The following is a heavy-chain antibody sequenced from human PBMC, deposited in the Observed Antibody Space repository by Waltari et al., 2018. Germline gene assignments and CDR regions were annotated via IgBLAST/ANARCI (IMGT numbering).Heavy chain of an antibody. CDR1: GFTFSGSA. J-gene: IGHJ4*02. CDR2: SRSKANSYAT. V-gene: IGHV3-73*01. CDR3: ARGYRIPKPYWGY. D-gene: IGHD2-21*01. Sequence: EVQLVESGGGLVQPGGSLKLSCAASGFTFSGSAMHWVRQASGKGLEWVGRSRSKANSYATEYAASVKGRFTIARDDSKNTAYLQMNSLKTEDTAVYYCARGYRIPKPYWGYWGQGTLVTVSS.